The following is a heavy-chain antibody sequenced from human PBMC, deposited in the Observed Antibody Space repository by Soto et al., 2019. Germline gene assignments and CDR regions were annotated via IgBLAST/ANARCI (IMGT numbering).Heavy chain of an antibody. Sequence: ASVKVSCKASGYTFTSYGISWVRQAPGQGLEWMGWISAYNGNTNYAQKLQGRVTMTTDTSTSTAYMELRSLRAEDTAVYYCARDPSYYDFWSGYSWFDPWGQGTLVTVSS. CDR3: ARDPSYYDFWSGYSWFDP. V-gene: IGHV1-18*01. D-gene: IGHD3-3*01. CDR1: GYTFTSYG. J-gene: IGHJ5*02. CDR2: ISAYNGNT.